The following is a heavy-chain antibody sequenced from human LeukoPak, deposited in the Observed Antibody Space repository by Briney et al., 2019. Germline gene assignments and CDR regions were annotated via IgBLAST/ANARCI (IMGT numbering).Heavy chain of an antibody. V-gene: IGHV4-59*01. J-gene: IGHJ4*02. D-gene: IGHD3-16*01. CDR2: IYYSGST. CDR1: GGSIGAYY. Sequence: SETLSLTCTVSGGSIGAYYWTWIRRPPGKGPEWIGYIYYSGSTNYNPSLKSRVTMSVDTSKNQFSLKLNSVTAADTAVYYCARDRLGLPVDYWGRGTLVTVSS. CDR3: ARDRLGLPVDY.